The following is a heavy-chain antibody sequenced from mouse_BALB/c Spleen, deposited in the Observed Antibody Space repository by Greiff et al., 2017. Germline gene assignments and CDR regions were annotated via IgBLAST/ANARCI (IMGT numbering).Heavy chain of an antibody. Sequence: EVQLQQSGTVLARPGASVKMSCKASGYSFTSYWMHWVKQRPGQGLEWIGAIYPGNSDTSYNQKFKGKAKLTAVTSASTAYMELSSLTNEDSAVYYCTRLGYCGSRGYFDYWGQGTTLTVSS. CDR3: TRLGYCGSRGYFDY. V-gene: IGHV1-5*01. D-gene: IGHD1-1*01. CDR2: IYPGNSDT. J-gene: IGHJ2*01. CDR1: GYSFTSYW.